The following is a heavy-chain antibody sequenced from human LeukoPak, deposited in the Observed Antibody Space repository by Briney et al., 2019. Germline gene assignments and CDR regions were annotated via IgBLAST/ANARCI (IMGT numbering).Heavy chain of an antibody. J-gene: IGHJ3*02. Sequence: SDTLSLTCTVSGGSISSYYWSWIRQPPGKGLEWIGYIYYSGNTNYNPSLKSRVTISVDTSKNQFSLKLSSVTAADTAVYYCARGLGYCSGGTCFYDAFDIWGQGTMVTVSS. CDR1: GGSISSYY. D-gene: IGHD2-15*01. CDR2: IYYSGNT. CDR3: ARGLGYCSGGTCFYDAFDI. V-gene: IGHV4-59*07.